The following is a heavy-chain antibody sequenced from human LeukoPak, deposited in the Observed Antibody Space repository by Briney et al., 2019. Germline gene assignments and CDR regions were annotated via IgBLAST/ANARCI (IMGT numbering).Heavy chain of an antibody. J-gene: IGHJ4*02. V-gene: IGHV3-53*01. CDR3: ARPAGYGGWYSENYFDY. Sequence: GGSLRLSCAASGFTVSSSYMSWVRQAPGKGLEWVSVFYSGGKTYYTDSVKGRFTISRDNSKNTLYLQMNSLGAEDTAVYYCARPAGYGGWYSENYFDYWGQGTLVTVSS. CDR1: GFTVSSSY. CDR2: FYSGGKT. D-gene: IGHD6-19*01.